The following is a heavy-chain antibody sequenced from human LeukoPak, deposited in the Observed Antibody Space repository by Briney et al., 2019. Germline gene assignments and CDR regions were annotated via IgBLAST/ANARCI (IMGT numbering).Heavy chain of an antibody. CDR2: VNDGGDNT. Sequence: GGSLRLSCSASGFTFSSYAMSWVRQAPGKGLEWVSSVNDGGDNTYYADYLRGRFTVSRDNSRNTLWLQMNSLRAEDTAVYYCAKLLMSGYSYYFDYWGQGTLVTVSS. J-gene: IGHJ4*02. CDR1: GFTFSSYA. CDR3: AKLLMSGYSYYFDY. D-gene: IGHD3-3*01. V-gene: IGHV3-23*01.